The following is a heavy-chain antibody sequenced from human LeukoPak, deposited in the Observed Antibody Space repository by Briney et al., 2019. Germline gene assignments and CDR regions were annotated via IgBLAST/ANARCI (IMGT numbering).Heavy chain of an antibody. V-gene: IGHV1-69*13. CDR1: GGTSSSYA. Sequence: ASVKVSCKASGGTSSSYAISWVRQAPGQGLEWMGGIIPIFGTANYAQKFQGRVTITADESTSTAYMELSSLRSEDTAVYYCARDGVGYSGYDFWYWGQGTLVTVSS. CDR2: IIPIFGTA. J-gene: IGHJ4*02. D-gene: IGHD5-12*01. CDR3: ARDGVGYSGYDFWY.